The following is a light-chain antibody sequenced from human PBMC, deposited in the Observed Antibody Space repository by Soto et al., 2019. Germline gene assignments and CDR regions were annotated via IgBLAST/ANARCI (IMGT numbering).Light chain of an antibody. CDR2: AAS. Sequence: DIQLTQSPSSLSASLGDRVTISCRASQNIDNYLHWYQQKSGKAPVALIYAASVLRDGVSSRFSGRGYGTEFTLTINNLQPEDFATYYCQQSSSSPPITFGQGTRLEI. CDR1: QNIDNY. CDR3: QQSSSSPPIT. V-gene: IGKV1-39*01. J-gene: IGKJ5*01.